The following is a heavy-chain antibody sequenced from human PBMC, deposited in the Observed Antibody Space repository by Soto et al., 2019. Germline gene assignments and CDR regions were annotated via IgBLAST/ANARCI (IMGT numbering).Heavy chain of an antibody. D-gene: IGHD3-22*01. CDR1: WGTFISYA. Sequence: SGKVSFKASWGTFISYAIGWVRQAPGQGLEWMGGIIPIFGTSNYAQKFQGRVTITADESTSTAYMELSSLRSEDTAVYYCARDNLPTYYYDSSGYYYFDYWGQGTLVTVSS. CDR3: ARDNLPTYYYDSSGYYYFDY. J-gene: IGHJ4*02. V-gene: IGHV1-69*13. CDR2: IIPIFGTS.